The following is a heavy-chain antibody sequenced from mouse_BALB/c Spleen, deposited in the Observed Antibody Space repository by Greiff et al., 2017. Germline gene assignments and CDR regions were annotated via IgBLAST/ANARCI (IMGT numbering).Heavy chain of an antibody. V-gene: IGHV14-4*02. D-gene: IGHD1-1*01. CDR2: IDPENGDT. Sequence: VQLKESGAELVRSGASVKLSCTASGFNIKDYYMHWVKQRPEQGLEWIGWIDPENGDTEYAPKFQGKATMTADTSSNTAYLQLSSLTSEDTAVYYCNARVTTVVDSSYYAMDYWGQGTSVTVSS. J-gene: IGHJ4*01. CDR1: GFNIKDYY. CDR3: NARVTTVVDSSYYAMDY.